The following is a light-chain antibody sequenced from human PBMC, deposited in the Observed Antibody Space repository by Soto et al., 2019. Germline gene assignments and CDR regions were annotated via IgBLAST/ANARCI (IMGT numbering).Light chain of an antibody. V-gene: IGKV3-11*01. CDR1: QSISSY. J-gene: IGKJ5*01. CDR2: DAS. CDR3: YQRGNLPIT. Sequence: EIVLTQSPATLSLSPGERATLSCRARQSISSYLDWYQQKRGQAPRLLIYDASKMATGIPARFSGSGSGTDFTLTISCLEPEDFAVYYCYQRGNLPITFGEGTRLEI.